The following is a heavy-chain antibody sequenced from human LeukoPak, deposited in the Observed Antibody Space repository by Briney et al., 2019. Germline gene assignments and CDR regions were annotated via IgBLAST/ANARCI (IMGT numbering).Heavy chain of an antibody. CDR1: GVSISDYY. CDR2: THYSGST. V-gene: IGHV4-59*08. D-gene: IGHD6-13*01. CDR3: ARTTGYSSSWHDY. J-gene: IGHJ4*02. Sequence: SETLSLTCTVSGVSISDYYWTWIRRPPGKGPEWIGYTHYSGSTNYNPSLKSRVTVSVDTSKNQFSLKLSSVTAADTAVYYCARTTGYSSSWHDYWGQGILVTISS.